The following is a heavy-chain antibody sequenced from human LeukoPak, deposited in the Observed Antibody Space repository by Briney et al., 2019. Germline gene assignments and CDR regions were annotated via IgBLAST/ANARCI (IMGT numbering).Heavy chain of an antibody. J-gene: IGHJ4*02. Sequence: SETLSLTCTVSGDSISSSSYYCGWIRQPPGKRLEWIVTIYYSGSAYYYPSLKSRVTISVDTSKNQLYLKLSSVTAADTAVYYCASGDGGYRSGREYYFDYWGRGTLVTVSS. D-gene: IGHD3-10*01. V-gene: IGHV4-39*01. CDR3: ASGDGGYRSGREYYFDY. CDR1: GDSISSSSYY. CDR2: IYYSGSA.